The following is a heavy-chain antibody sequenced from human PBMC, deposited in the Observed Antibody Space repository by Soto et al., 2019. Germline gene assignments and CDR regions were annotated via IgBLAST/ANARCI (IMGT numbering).Heavy chain of an antibody. CDR3: ARDTQMDDYYGLDV. CDR1: GDSVSSNSAA. V-gene: IGHV6-1*01. Sequence: PSQTLSLPCAISGDSVSSNSAAWDLIRQSPSRGLEWLGRTYYRSKLYNDYAVSVKSRITINPDKSKNQFSLQLSSATPEDTAVYYCARDTQMDDYYGLDVCIQGTKATV. D-gene: IGHD2-15*01. J-gene: IGHJ6*02. CDR2: TYYRSKLYN.